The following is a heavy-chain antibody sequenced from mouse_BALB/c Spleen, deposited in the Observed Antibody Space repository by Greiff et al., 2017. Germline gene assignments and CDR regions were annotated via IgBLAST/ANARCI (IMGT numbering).Heavy chain of an antibody. V-gene: IGHV5-6-3*01. D-gene: IGHD1-1*01. CDR1: GFTFSSYG. CDR2: INSNGGST. CDR3: AREVLRLYYFDY. Sequence: DVQLVESGGGLVQPGGSLKLSCAASGFTFSSYGMSWVRQTPDKRLELVATINSNGGSTYYPDSVKGRFTISRDNAKNTLYLQMSSLKSEDTAMYYCAREVLRLYYFDYWGQGTTLTVSS. J-gene: IGHJ2*01.